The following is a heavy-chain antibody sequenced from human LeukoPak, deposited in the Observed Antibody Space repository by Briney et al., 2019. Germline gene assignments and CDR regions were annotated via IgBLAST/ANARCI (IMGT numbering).Heavy chain of an antibody. J-gene: IGHJ4*02. CDR3: ARAPDSDSSGYSH. V-gene: IGHV1-2*02. D-gene: IGHD3-22*01. CDR2: INPYNGGT. Sequence: GASVKVSCKAPGYTFTGYYMHWVRQAPGQGLEWMAWINPYNGGTNYAQRFQGRVTVATDTSISTAYMELSRLRSDDTAVYYCARAPDSDSSGYSHWGQGTLVTVAP. CDR1: GYTFTGYY.